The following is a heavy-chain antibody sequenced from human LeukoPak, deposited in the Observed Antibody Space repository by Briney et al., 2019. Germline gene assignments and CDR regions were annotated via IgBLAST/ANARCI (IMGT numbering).Heavy chain of an antibody. V-gene: IGHV1-18*01. CDR1: GYTFTSYG. Sequence: ASVKVSCKASGYTFTSYGISWVRQAPGQGLEWMGWISAYNGNTNYAQKLQGRVTMTTGTSTSTAYMELRSLRSDDTAVYYCARDGGGYYYDSSGYFGYWGQGTLVTVSS. CDR2: ISAYNGNT. J-gene: IGHJ4*02. CDR3: ARDGGGYYYDSSGYFGY. D-gene: IGHD3-22*01.